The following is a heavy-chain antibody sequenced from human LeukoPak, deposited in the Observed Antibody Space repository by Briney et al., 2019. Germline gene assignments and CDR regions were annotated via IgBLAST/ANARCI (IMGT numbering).Heavy chain of an antibody. V-gene: IGHV1-24*01. D-gene: IGHD2-2*02. CDR2: FVPEDGET. CDR1: GYTLTELS. CDR3: ATDTGYCSSTSCYTVNY. Sequence: ASVKVSCKVSGYTLTELSMHWVRQAPGKGLEWMGGFVPEDGETIYAQKFQGRVTMTEDTSTDTAYMELSSLRSEDTAVYYCATDTGYCSSTSCYTVNYWGQGTLVTVSS. J-gene: IGHJ4*02.